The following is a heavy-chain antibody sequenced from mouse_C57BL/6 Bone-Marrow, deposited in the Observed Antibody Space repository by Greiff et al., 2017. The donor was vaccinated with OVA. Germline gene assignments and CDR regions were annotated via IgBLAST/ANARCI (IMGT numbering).Heavy chain of an antibody. CDR1: GYSITSGYY. CDR2: ISYDGSN. V-gene: IGHV3-6*01. Sequence: DVKLQESGPGLVKPSQSLSLTCSVTGYSITSGYYWNWIRQFPGNKLEWMGYISYDGSNNYNPSLKNRISITRDTSKNQFFLKLNSVTTEDTATYYCARVYYYGSSPFDYWGQGTTLTVSS. CDR3: ARVYYYGSSPFDY. D-gene: IGHD1-1*01. J-gene: IGHJ2*01.